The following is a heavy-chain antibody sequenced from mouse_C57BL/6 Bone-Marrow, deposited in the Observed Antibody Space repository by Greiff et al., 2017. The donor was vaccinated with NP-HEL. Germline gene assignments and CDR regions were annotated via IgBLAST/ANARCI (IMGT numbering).Heavy chain of an antibody. CDR2: IHPSDSDT. CDR3: ATTGQLRPPGFAY. V-gene: IGHV1-74*01. D-gene: IGHD3-2*02. CDR1: GYTFTSYW. J-gene: IGHJ3*01. Sequence: VQLQQPGAELVKPGASVKVSCKASGYTFTSYWMHWVKQRPGQGLECIGRIHPSDSDTNYNQKFKGKATLTVDKSSSTAYMQLSSLTAEDSAVYYCATTGQLRPPGFAYWGQGTLVTVSA.